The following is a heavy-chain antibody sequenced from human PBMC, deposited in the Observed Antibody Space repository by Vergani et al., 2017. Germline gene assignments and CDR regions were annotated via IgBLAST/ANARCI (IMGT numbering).Heavy chain of an antibody. Sequence: QVQLQQWGAGLLKPSETLSLTCAVYGGSFSGYYWSWIRQPPGKGLEWIGEINHSGSTNYNPSLKSRVTISVDTSKNQFSLKLSSVTAADTAVYYCARGRRGSYYYWGQGTLVTDSS. CDR3: ARGRRGSYYY. J-gene: IGHJ4*02. D-gene: IGHD1-26*01. CDR2: INHSGST. CDR1: GGSFSGYY. V-gene: IGHV4-34*01.